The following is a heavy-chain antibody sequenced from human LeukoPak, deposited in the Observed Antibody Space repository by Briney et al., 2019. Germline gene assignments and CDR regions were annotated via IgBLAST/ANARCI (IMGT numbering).Heavy chain of an antibody. Sequence: GGSLRLSCAASGFTFDDYGMSWVRQAPGKGLEWVSGINWNGGSTGYADSVKGRFTISGDNAKNSLYLQMNSLRAEDTALYYCARDLSYDYVWGSYRPNWFDPWGQGTLVTVSS. CDR3: ARDLSYDYVWGSYRPNWFDP. V-gene: IGHV3-20*04. CDR1: GFTFDDYG. J-gene: IGHJ5*02. CDR2: INWNGGST. D-gene: IGHD3-16*02.